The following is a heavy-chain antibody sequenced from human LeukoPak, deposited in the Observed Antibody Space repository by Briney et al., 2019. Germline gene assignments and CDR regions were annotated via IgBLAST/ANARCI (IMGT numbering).Heavy chain of an antibody. CDR1: GYTLTELF. V-gene: IGHV1-24*01. CDR2: FDPEDVET. D-gene: IGHD4-17*01. J-gene: IGHJ4*02. CDR3: ATAVRSMTTVTRPLVY. Sequence: ASVKVSCKASGYTLTELFMHWVRQAPGKGLEWMGGFDPEDVETIYAQKFQGRVTMTEDTSTDTAYMELSSLGSEDTAVYFCATAVRSMTTVTRPLVYWGQGTLVTVSS.